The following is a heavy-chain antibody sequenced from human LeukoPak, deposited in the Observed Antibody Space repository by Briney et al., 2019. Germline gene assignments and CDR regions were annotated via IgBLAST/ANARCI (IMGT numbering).Heavy chain of an antibody. CDR3: ARDRIQLWLPLFDY. V-gene: IGHV1-69*04. Sequence: SVKVSCKASGGTFSSYAISWVLQAPGQGLEWMGRIIPILGIANYAQKFQGRVTITADKSTSTAYMELSSLRSEDTAVYYCARDRIQLWLPLFDYWGQGTLVTVSS. J-gene: IGHJ4*02. CDR1: GGTFSSYA. CDR2: IIPILGIA. D-gene: IGHD5-18*01.